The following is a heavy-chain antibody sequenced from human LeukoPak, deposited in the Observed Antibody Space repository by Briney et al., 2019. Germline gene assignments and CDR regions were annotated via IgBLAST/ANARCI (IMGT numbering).Heavy chain of an antibody. D-gene: IGHD3-22*01. J-gene: IGHJ6*03. CDR1: GGSISNSSYY. Sequence: SETLSLTCTVSGGSISNSSYYWGWIRQPPGKGLEWIGSIYYSGRTNYNPSLKSRVIISVDTSKNQFSLKLSSVTAADTAVYYCARSSEGRYYYDSSGFSYYYYYMDVWGKGTTVTISS. CDR2: IYYSGRT. V-gene: IGHV4-39*07. CDR3: ARSSEGRYYYDSSGFSYYYYYMDV.